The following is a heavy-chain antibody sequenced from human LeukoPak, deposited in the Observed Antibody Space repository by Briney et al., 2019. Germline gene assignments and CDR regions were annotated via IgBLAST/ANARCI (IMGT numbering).Heavy chain of an antibody. CDR3: ARVSGSGTYSYYYGMDV. D-gene: IGHD1-26*01. CDR2: ISGYNGNT. J-gene: IGHJ6*02. CDR1: GYTFTTYG. Sequence: GASVNVSCKASGYTFTTYGISWVRQAPGQGLEWMGGISGYNGNTNYAQKLQGRVTMTTDTSTSTAYMELRSLRSDDTAVYYCARVSGSGTYSYYYGMDVWGQGTTVTVSS. V-gene: IGHV1-18*01.